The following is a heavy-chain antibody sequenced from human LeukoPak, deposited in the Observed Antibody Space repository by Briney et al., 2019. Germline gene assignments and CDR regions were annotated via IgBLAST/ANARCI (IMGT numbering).Heavy chain of an antibody. CDR3: ARDRGTAMVPNWFDP. CDR2: IKEDGSEK. D-gene: IGHD5-18*01. V-gene: IGHV3-7*01. CDR1: GFTFSGYW. J-gene: IGHJ5*02. Sequence: GGSLRLSCAASGFTFSGYWMSWVRQAPGTGLEWGVNIKEDGSEKYYVDSVKGRFTISRDNAYNSMYLQMNSVRAEDTAVYYCARDRGTAMVPNWFDPWGQGTLVTVSS.